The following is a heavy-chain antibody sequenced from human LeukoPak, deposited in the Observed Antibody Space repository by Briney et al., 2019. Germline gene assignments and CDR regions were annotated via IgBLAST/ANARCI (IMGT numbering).Heavy chain of an antibody. Sequence: GGSLRLSCAASGFTFSSYAMSWVRQAPGKGLEWVSAISGSGGSTYYADSVKGRFTISRDNSKNTLYLQMNSLRAEDTAVYYCAKYAPPTTVVTRYFDYWGQGTLVTVS. V-gene: IGHV3-23*01. D-gene: IGHD4-11*01. J-gene: IGHJ4*02. CDR1: GFTFSSYA. CDR2: ISGSGGST. CDR3: AKYAPPTTVVTRYFDY.